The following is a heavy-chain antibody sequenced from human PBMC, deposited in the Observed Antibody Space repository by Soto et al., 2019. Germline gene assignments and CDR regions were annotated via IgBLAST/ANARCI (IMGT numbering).Heavy chain of an antibody. V-gene: IGHV5-10-1*01. D-gene: IGHD3-22*01. CDR1: GYSFTSYW. CDR2: IDPSDSYT. J-gene: IGHJ4*02. Sequence: RGESLKISCKGSGYSFTSYWISWVRQMPGKGLEWMGRIDPSDSYTNYSPSFQGHVTISADKSISTAYLQWSSLKASDTAMYYCARPYYYDSSGKAVDYRGQGTLVTVSS. CDR3: ARPYYYDSSGKAVDY.